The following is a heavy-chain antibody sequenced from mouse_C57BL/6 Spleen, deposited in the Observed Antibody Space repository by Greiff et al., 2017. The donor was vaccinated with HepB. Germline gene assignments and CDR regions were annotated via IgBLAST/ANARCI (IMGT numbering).Heavy chain of an antibody. CDR2: IHPNSGST. D-gene: IGHD2-4*01. Sequence: QVQLQQPGAELVKPGASVKLSCKASGYTFTSYWMHWVKQRPGQGLEWIGMIHPNSGSTNYNEKFKSKATLTVDKSSSTAYMQLSSLTSEDSAVYYCASNDYDYYAMDYWGQGTSVTVSS. J-gene: IGHJ4*01. V-gene: IGHV1-64*01. CDR1: GYTFTSYW. CDR3: ASNDYDYYAMDY.